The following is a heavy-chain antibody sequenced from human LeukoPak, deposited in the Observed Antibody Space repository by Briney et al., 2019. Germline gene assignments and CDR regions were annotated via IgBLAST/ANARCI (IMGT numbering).Heavy chain of an antibody. Sequence: SETLSLTCTVSGGSISGYYWTWVRQPPGKGLEWIGYVHYNGGTSYNPSLESRVTMSADTSKNQFSLKLSSVTAADTAVYYCARVRRFLEDRYYYYMDVWGKGTTVTVSS. J-gene: IGHJ6*03. V-gene: IGHV4-59*01. D-gene: IGHD3-3*01. CDR2: VHYNGGT. CDR3: ARVRRFLEDRYYYYMDV. CDR1: GGSISGYY.